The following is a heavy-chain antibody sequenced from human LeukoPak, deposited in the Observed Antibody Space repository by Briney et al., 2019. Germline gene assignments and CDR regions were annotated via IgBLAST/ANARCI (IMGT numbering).Heavy chain of an antibody. V-gene: IGHV4-30-4*01. CDR1: GGSISSGGYY. Sequence: PSETLSLTCTVSGGSISSGGYYWSWIRQPPGKGLEWIGYIYYSGSTYYNPSLKSRVTISVDTSKNQFSLKLSSVTAADTAVYYCASEPNYYDSSGYYLVAKYFQHWGQGTLVTVSS. CDR2: IYYSGST. J-gene: IGHJ1*01. CDR3: ASEPNYYDSSGYYLVAKYFQH. D-gene: IGHD3-22*01.